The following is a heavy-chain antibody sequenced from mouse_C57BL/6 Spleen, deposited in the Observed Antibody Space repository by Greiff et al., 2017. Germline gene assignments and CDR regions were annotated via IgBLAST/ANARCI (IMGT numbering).Heavy chain of an antibody. CDR3: ARSGTTVVAGDY. CDR2: INPSSGYT. CDR1: GYTFTSYW. D-gene: IGHD1-1*01. Sequence: VQGVESGAELAKPGVSVKLSCKASGYTFTSYWMHWVKQRPGQGLEWIGYINPSSGYTKYNQKFKDKATLTADKSSSTAYMQLSSLTYEDSAVYYCARSGTTVVAGDYWGQGTTLTVSS. V-gene: IGHV1-7*01. J-gene: IGHJ2*01.